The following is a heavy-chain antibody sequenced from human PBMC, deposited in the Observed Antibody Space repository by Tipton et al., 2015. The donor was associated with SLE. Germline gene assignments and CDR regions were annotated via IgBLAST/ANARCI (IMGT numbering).Heavy chain of an antibody. Sequence: SLRLSCAASGFTFSSYEMNWVRQAPGKGLEGVSYISSSGSPIYYADSVKGRFTISRDNAKNSLYLQMNSLRAEDTAVYYCANTGWVGYWGQGTLVTVSS. CDR2: ISSSGSPI. D-gene: IGHD4-17*01. CDR3: ANTGWVGY. CDR1: GFTFSSYE. J-gene: IGHJ4*02. V-gene: IGHV3-48*03.